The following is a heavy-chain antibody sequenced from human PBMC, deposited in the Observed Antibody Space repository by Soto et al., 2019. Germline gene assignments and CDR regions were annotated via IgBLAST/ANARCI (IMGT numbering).Heavy chain of an antibody. CDR1: GYIFIHCF. D-gene: IGHD1-26*01. Sequence: QVQLVQSGAEMKQPGASVKLSCQASGYIFIHCFMHWVRQAPGQGLEWMGGINPSSGTTTYAQKFPGRGPVTKDNFTGTGHMELSSLGSGDTAMYYCARSLGETTSLFDYCGQGSLVTVSA. J-gene: IGHJ4*02. V-gene: IGHV1-46*01. CDR3: ARSLGETTSLFDY. CDR2: INPSSGTT.